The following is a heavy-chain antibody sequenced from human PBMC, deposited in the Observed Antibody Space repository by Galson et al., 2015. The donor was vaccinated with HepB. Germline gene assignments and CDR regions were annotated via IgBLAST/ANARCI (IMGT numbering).Heavy chain of an antibody. V-gene: IGHV7-4-1*02. CDR3: AREAPGYDYYMDV. Sequence: SVKVSCKAPGYSFKTYAMNWVRQAPGQGLEWMGWMNANTGNPTYAQGFTGRFVFSLDTSVSTAYLQISSLKDEDTAVYYCAREAPGYDYYMDVWGKGTTVTVSS. D-gene: IGHD6-6*01. CDR2: MNANTGNP. CDR1: GYSFKTYA. J-gene: IGHJ6*03.